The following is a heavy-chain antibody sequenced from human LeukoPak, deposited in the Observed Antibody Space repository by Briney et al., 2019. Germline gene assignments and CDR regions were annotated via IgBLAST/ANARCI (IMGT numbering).Heavy chain of an antibody. Sequence: GGSLRLSCAASGFTFSSYEMNWVRQAPGKGLEWVSYISSSGSTIYYADSVKGRFTISRDNAKSSLYLQMNSLRAEDTAVYYCAKDHGRDYYGSGRYDYWGQGTLVTVSS. J-gene: IGHJ4*02. CDR3: AKDHGRDYYGSGRYDY. D-gene: IGHD3-10*01. V-gene: IGHV3-48*03. CDR2: ISSSGSTI. CDR1: GFTFSSYE.